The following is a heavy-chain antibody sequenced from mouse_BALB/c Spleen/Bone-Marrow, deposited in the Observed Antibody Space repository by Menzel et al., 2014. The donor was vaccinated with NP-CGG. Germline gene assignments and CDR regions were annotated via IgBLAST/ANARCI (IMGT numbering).Heavy chain of an antibody. CDR1: GYTFTNYW. CDR3: ARNYDYDEGAWFTY. Sequence: VQLQQSGAEVVKPGASVKLSCKTSGYTFTNYWIQWVKQRPGQGLGWIGEIFPGTDTSYYNEKFKAKATLTVDTSSSTASIQLSNQTSEDSAVYFCARNYDYDEGAWFTYWGPGTLVTVSA. CDR2: IFPGTDTS. V-gene: IGHV1S132*01. D-gene: IGHD2-4*01. J-gene: IGHJ3*01.